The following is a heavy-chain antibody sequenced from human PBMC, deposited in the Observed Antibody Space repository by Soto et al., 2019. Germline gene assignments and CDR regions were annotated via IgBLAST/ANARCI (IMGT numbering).Heavy chain of an antibody. Sequence: SETLSLTCTVSGGSISSYYWSWIRQPPGKGLEWIGYIYYSGSTNYNPSLKSRVTISVDTSKNQFSLKLSSVTAADTAVYYCAREAHPPDVLDIWGQGTMVTVSS. CDR1: GGSISSYY. J-gene: IGHJ3*02. CDR2: IYYSGST. V-gene: IGHV4-59*01. CDR3: AREAHPPDVLDI.